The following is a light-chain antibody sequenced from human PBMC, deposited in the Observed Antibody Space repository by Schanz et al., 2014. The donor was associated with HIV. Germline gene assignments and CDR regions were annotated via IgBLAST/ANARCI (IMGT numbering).Light chain of an antibody. J-gene: IGLJ2*01. CDR3: SSFAGGDVV. CDR2: EVS. V-gene: IGLV2-8*01. Sequence: QSALTQPPSASGSPGQSVTISCTGTSSDVGYYNYVSWYQQHPGKAPKLMIYEVSKRPSGVSNRFSGSKSGNTASLTISGLQAEDEADYYCSSFAGGDVVFGGGTKVTVL. CDR1: SSDVGYYNY.